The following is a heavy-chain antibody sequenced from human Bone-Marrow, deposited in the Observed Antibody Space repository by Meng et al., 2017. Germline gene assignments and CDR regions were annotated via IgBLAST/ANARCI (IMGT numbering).Heavy chain of an antibody. V-gene: IGHV4-34*01. CDR2: INHSGST. D-gene: IGHD4-11*01. CDR3: ARGPTTMAHDFDY. CDR1: GGSFSDYY. J-gene: IGHJ4*02. Sequence: QVQLQQWGAGLLKPSETLSLYCVVSGGSFSDYYWSWIRQPPGKGLEWIGEINHSGSTNYNPSLESRATISVDTSQNNLSLKLSSVTAADSAVYYCARGPTTMAHDFDYWGQGTLVTVSS.